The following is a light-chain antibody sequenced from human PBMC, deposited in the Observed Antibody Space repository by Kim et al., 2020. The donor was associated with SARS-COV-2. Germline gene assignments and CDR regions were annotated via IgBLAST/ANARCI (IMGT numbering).Light chain of an antibody. CDR3: QQYGSSPGT. CDR1: QSVTFSY. J-gene: IGKJ1*01. Sequence: SPGDRATLSCWASQSVTFSYLAWYQQKPGQAPRLLIYGASSRATGIPDRFSGSGSGTDFTLTISRLEPEDFALYYCQQYGSSPGTFGQGTKVDIK. CDR2: GAS. V-gene: IGKV3-20*01.